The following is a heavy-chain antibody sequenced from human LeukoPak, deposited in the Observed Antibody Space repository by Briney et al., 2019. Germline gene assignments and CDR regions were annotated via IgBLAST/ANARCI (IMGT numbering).Heavy chain of an antibody. Sequence: SQTLSLTCTVSGGSISSGGYYWSWIRQHPGKGLEWIGYIYYSGSTFHNPSLKSRVTISVDTSKNQFSLKLNSVTAADTAVYYCARHGGTPANRWWPFDYWGQGTLVTVSS. CDR2: IYYSGST. CDR3: ARHGGTPANRWWPFDY. D-gene: IGHD2-15*01. V-gene: IGHV4-31*03. CDR1: GGSISSGGYY. J-gene: IGHJ4*02.